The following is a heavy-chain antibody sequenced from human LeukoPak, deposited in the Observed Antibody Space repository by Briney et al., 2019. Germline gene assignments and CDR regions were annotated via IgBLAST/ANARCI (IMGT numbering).Heavy chain of an antibody. CDR2: INHSGST. CDR1: GGSFSGYY. Sequence: SETLSLTCAVYGGSFSGYYWSWIRQPPGKGLEWIGEINHSGSTNYNPSLKSRVTISVDTSKNQFSLKLSSVTAADTAVYYCARALGYCSSTSCYTLKYYYYTDVWGKGTTVTVSS. J-gene: IGHJ6*03. D-gene: IGHD2-2*02. CDR3: ARALGYCSSTSCYTLKYYYYTDV. V-gene: IGHV4-34*01.